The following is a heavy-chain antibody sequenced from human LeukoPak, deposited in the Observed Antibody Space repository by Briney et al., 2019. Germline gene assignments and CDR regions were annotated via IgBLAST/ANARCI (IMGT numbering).Heavy chain of an antibody. J-gene: IGHJ4*02. CDR3: ARRAFGGGYYDSSGYYWDDY. CDR2: ISAYNGNT. D-gene: IGHD3-22*01. CDR1: GYTFTSYG. V-gene: IGHV1-18*01. Sequence: ASVKVSCKASGYTFTSYGISWVRQAPGQGLEWMGWISAYNGNTNYAQKLQGGVTMTTDTSTSTAYMELRSLRSDDTAVYYCARRAFGGGYYDSSGYYWDDYWGQGTLVTVSS.